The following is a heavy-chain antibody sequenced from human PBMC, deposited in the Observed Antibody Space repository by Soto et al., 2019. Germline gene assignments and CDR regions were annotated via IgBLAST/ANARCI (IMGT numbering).Heavy chain of an antibody. CDR2: ISAYNGNT. D-gene: IGHD3-3*01. CDR1: GYTFTSYG. CDR3: AREHYDFWSGYYKYFQH. V-gene: IGHV1-18*04. J-gene: IGHJ1*01. Sequence: ASVKVSCKASGYTFTSYGISWVRQAPGQGLEWMGWISAYNGNTNYAQKLQGRVTMTTDTSTSTAYMELRSLRSDDTAVYYCAREHYDFWSGYYKYFQHWGQGTLVTVS.